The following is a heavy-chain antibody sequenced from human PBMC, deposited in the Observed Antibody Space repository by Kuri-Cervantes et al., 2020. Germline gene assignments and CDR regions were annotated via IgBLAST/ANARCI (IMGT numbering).Heavy chain of an antibody. CDR1: GFSFSDYN. D-gene: IGHD2-2*01. V-gene: IGHV3-21*01. Sequence: GESLKISCAASGFSFSDYNMNWVRQAPGRGLEWVSSISGGSSFKDYADSVKGRFTVSRDNAKESLYLQMNSLRDEDTAVYYCARGVQLQMGTWFDPWGQGTLVTVSS. CDR2: ISGGSSFK. J-gene: IGHJ5*02. CDR3: ARGVQLQMGTWFDP.